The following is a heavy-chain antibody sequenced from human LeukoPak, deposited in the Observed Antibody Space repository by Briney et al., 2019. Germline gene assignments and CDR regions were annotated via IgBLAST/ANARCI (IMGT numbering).Heavy chain of an antibody. Sequence: SETLSLTCTVSGGSISSYYWSWIRQPPGKGLEWIGYIYYSGSTYYNPSLKSRVTISVDTSKNQFSLKLSSVTAADTAVYYCAGPTYYYDSSGSFGAFDIWGQGTMVTVSS. CDR2: IYYSGST. D-gene: IGHD3-22*01. V-gene: IGHV4-59*08. J-gene: IGHJ3*02. CDR3: AGPTYYYDSSGSFGAFDI. CDR1: GGSISSYY.